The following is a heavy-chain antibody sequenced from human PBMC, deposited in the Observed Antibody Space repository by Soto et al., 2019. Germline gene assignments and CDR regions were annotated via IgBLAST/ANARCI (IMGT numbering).Heavy chain of an antibody. V-gene: IGHV3-23*01. CDR2: ISGSGGRS. CDR1: GFTFSSYA. J-gene: IGHJ4*02. CDR3: AKAYFVWSSEQPYYFDY. Sequence: PGGSLRLSCAASGFTFSSYAMTWVRQGPGKGLEWVSGISGSGGRSYYADSVKGRFTISRDNSKSTLYLQMNSLGAEDTAVYYCAKAYFVWSSEQPYYFDYWGQGTLVTVSS. D-gene: IGHD3-16*01.